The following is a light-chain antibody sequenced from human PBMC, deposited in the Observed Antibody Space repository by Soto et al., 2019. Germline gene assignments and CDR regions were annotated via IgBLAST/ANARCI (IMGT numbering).Light chain of an antibody. CDR2: GNS. V-gene: IGLV1-40*01. J-gene: IGLJ2*01. CDR3: QSYDSSLSAVV. Sequence: QSVLTQPPSVSGAPGQRVTISCTGSSSNIGAGYDVHWYQQLPGTAPKLLIYGNSNRPSGVPDRFSGSKSGTSASLAITGLQAEDEADYYFQSYDSSLSAVVFGGATKLTVL. CDR1: SSNIGAGYD.